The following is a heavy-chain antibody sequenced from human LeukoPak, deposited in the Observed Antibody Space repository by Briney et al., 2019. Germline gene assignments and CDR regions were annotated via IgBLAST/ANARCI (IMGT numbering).Heavy chain of an antibody. Sequence: GGSLRLSCAAPGFIFDNYAIHWVRQAPGKCLDWVSLISGDGGSTFYADSVRGRFTISRDNTRKSLSLQMSSLRSEDTALYYCARESETSGWYDCWGQGTLVTVSS. CDR2: ISGDGGST. V-gene: IGHV3-43*02. CDR3: ARESETSGWYDC. D-gene: IGHD1-26*01. CDR1: GFIFDNYA. J-gene: IGHJ5*01.